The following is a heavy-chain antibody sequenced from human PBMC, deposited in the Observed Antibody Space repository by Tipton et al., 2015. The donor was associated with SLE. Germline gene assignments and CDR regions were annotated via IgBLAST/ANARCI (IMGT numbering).Heavy chain of an antibody. CDR1: GGSISSSGYY. D-gene: IGHD1-1*01. Sequence: GLVKPSETLSLTCTVSGGSISSSGYYWSWIRQPPGKGLEWIGEINHSGSTNHNPSLKSRVTISVDTSKNQLSLKLSAVTAADTAVYYCARALWKGGDYWGQGTLVTVSS. CDR3: ARALWKGGDY. J-gene: IGHJ4*02. V-gene: IGHV4-39*07. CDR2: INHSGST.